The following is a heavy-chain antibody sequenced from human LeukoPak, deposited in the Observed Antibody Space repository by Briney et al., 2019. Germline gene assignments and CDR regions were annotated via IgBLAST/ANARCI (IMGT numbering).Heavy chain of an antibody. CDR3: ARDQRAVAGYDY. D-gene: IGHD6-19*01. Sequence: QTGGSLRLSCAASGFTVSSNYMSWVRQAPGKGLEWVSVIYSGGSTYYADSVKGRFTISRDNSKNTLYLQMNSLRAEDTAVYYFARDQRAVAGYDYWGQGTLVTVSS. V-gene: IGHV3-66*01. CDR2: IYSGGST. CDR1: GFTVSSNY. J-gene: IGHJ4*02.